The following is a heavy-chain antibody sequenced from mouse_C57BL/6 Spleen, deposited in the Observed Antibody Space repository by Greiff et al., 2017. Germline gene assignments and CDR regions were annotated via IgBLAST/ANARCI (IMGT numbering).Heavy chain of an antibody. CDR2: IYPGNSDT. J-gene: IGHJ3*01. CDR1: GYTFTSYW. CDR3: AREGGTAQATAWFAY. V-gene: IGHV1-5*01. Sequence: EVQLQQSGTVLARPGASVKMSCKTSGYTFTSYWMHWVKQRPGQGLEWIGAIYPGNSDTSYNQKFKGKATLTVDQSSSTAYMQRNSLTSEDSAVYYCAREGGTAQATAWFAYWGQGTLVTVSA. D-gene: IGHD3-2*02.